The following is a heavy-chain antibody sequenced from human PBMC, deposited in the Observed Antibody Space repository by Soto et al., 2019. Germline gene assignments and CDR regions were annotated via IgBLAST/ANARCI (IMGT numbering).Heavy chain of an antibody. D-gene: IGHD3-22*01. CDR2: IIPIFGTA. V-gene: IGHV1-69*13. CDR3: ARSRSPSYYYDSSGYDDAFDI. J-gene: IGHJ3*02. Sequence: SVKVSCKASGGTFSSYAISWVRQAPGQGLEWMGGIIPIFGTANYAQKFQGRVTITADESTSTAYMELSSLRSEDTAVYYCARSRSPSYYYDSSGYDDAFDIWGQGTMVTVSS. CDR1: GGTFSSYA.